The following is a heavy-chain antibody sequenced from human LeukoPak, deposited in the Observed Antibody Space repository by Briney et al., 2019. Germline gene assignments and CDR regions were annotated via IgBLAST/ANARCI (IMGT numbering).Heavy chain of an antibody. CDR3: ARVPPAYYYDSSGYSRGVRFDP. V-gene: IGHV4-4*02. J-gene: IGHJ5*02. CDR1: GGSISSSNW. Sequence: SETLSLTCAVSGGSISSSNWGSWVRQPPGKRLEWIGEIYHSGSTNYNPSLKRRVTISVDKSKNQFSLKLSSVTAADTAVYYCARVPPAYYYDSSGYSRGVRFDPWGQGTLVTVSS. CDR2: IYHSGST. D-gene: IGHD3-22*01.